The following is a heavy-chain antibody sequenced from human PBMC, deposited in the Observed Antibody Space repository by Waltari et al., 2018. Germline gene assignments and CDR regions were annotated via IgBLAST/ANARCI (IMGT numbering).Heavy chain of an antibody. CDR1: GASIRGDDW. J-gene: IGHJ5*02. Sequence: QVHLQESGPGLVRPSETLSLTCHVSGASIRGDDWWIWVRQSPGKRLEWIGEIHHSGRTNSNPSLKNRLTLSVDESRNQFFLKITSVTAADTALYFCARANGGLIGSWGQGIVVTVSS. CDR2: IHHSGRT. D-gene: IGHD3-16*01. V-gene: IGHV4-4*02. CDR3: ARANGGLIGS.